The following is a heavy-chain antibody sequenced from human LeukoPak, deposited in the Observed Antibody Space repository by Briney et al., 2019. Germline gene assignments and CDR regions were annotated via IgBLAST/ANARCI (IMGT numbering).Heavy chain of an antibody. V-gene: IGHV3-30*02. CDR3: AKDHGSGWYYYYYYMDV. Sequence: PGGSLRLSCAASGFSFSSYGMHWVRQAPGKGLEWVAFIRYDGSNKYYADSVKGRFTISRDNSKNTLYLQMNSLRAEDTAVYYCAKDHGSGWYYYYYYMDVWGKGTTVTISS. CDR2: IRYDGSNK. D-gene: IGHD6-19*01. CDR1: GFSFSSYG. J-gene: IGHJ6*03.